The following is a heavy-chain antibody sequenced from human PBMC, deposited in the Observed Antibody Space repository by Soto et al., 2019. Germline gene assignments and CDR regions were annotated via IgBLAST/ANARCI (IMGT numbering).Heavy chain of an antibody. V-gene: IGHV1-18*01. Sequence: ASVKVSCKASGYTFTSYGISWVRQAPGQGLEWMGWISAYNGNTNYAQKLQGRVTMTTDTSTSTAYMELRSLRSDDTAVYYCARTNGYSSGWYSVPAEYLQHWGQGTLVTVSS. D-gene: IGHD6-19*01. CDR1: GYTFTSYG. J-gene: IGHJ1*01. CDR3: ARTNGYSSGWYSVPAEYLQH. CDR2: ISAYNGNT.